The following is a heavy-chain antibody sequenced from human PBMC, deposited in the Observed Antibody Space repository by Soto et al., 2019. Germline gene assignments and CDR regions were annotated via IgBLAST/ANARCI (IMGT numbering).Heavy chain of an antibody. Sequence: SVKVSCKASGGTFSSYAISWVRQAPGQGLEWMGGIIPIFGTANYAQKFQGRVTITADESTSTAYMELSSLRSEDTAVYYCARGILRGYSYGTAFSEYYYYGMDVWGQGTTVTVSS. CDR1: GGTFSSYA. D-gene: IGHD5-18*01. CDR3: ARGILRGYSYGTAFSEYYYYGMDV. V-gene: IGHV1-69*13. J-gene: IGHJ6*02. CDR2: IIPIFGTA.